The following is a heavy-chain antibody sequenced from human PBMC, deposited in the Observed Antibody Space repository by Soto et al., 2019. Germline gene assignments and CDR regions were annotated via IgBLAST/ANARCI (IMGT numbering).Heavy chain of an antibody. D-gene: IGHD2-2*01. V-gene: IGHV1-24*01. CDR2: FDPEDGET. CDR1: GYTLTELS. CDR3: ATSQITALVGGYYYYYGMDV. Sequence: ASVKVPCKVSGYTLTELSMHWVRQAPGKGLEWMGGFDPEDGETIYAQKFQGRVTMTEDTSTDTAYMELSSLRSEDTAVYYCATSQITALVGGYYYYYGMDVWGQGTTVTVSS. J-gene: IGHJ6*02.